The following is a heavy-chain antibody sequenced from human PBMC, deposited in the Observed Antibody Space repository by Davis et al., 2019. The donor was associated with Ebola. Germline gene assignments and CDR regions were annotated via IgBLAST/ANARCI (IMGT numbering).Heavy chain of an antibody. CDR1: GFTFDDYG. Sequence: PGGSLRLSCAASGFTFDDYGMSWVRQAPGKGLEWVSGINWNGGSTGYADSVKGRFTISRDNAKNSLYLQMNSLRAEDTAVYYCARDLHSSSSFDYWGQGTLVTVSS. J-gene: IGHJ4*02. CDR3: ARDLHSSSSFDY. CDR2: INWNGGST. V-gene: IGHV3-20*04. D-gene: IGHD6-6*01.